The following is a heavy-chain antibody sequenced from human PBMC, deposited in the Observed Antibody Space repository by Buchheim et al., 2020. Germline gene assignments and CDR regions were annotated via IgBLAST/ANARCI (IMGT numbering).Heavy chain of an antibody. D-gene: IGHD7-27*01. CDR2: IGGVGTGANK. V-gene: IGHV3-23*01. J-gene: IGHJ4*02. Sequence: EVQLLESGGGLVQPGGSLRLSCAASGFTFSTYAMSWVRQAPGKGLEWVSGIGGVGTGANKYYTDSVKGRFTISRDSSTNTVYLQMNSLRADDTAVYYCAKGSPIALGILDYWGQGTL. CDR1: GFTFSTYA. CDR3: AKGSPIALGILDY.